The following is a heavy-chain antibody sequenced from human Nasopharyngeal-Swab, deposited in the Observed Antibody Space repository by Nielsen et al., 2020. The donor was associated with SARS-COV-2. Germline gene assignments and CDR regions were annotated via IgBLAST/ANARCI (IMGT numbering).Heavy chain of an antibody. V-gene: IGHV3-23*01. CDR1: EFTFSSYA. D-gene: IGHD6-6*01. CDR3: ARGGGSLAARPFDY. CDR2: ISESGGST. J-gene: IGHJ4*02. Sequence: GESLKISCAASEFTFSSYAMSWVRQAPGKGLEWVSTISESGGSTYYADSVKARFTISRDSSKNTLYLQMNSLRADDTAVYYCARGGGSLAARPFDYWGRGTLVTVSS.